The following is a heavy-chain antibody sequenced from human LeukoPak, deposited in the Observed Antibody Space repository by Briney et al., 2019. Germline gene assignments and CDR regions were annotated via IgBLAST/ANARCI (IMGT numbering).Heavy chain of an antibody. CDR2: IYWDDEK. CDR3: AHRFLLVGKSGVDS. CDR1: GFSLSTSGVG. V-gene: IGHV2-5*02. J-gene: IGHJ4*02. Sequence: KESGPTLVKPTQTLTLTCAFSGFSLSTSGVGVGWIRQPPGKALEWLALIYWDDEKRYISSLKNRLTITKDTSKNQVVLTMTNMDPVDTATYYCAHRFLLVGKSGVDSWGQRTLVTVSS. D-gene: IGHD2-2*01.